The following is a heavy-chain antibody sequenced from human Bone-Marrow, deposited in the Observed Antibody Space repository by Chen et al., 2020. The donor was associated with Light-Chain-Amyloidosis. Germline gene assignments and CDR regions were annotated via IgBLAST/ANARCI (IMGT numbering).Heavy chain of an antibody. Sequence: QVQLQESGPGLVKPSETLSLTCTVSGYSISSGYYWGLIRQPPGKGLEWIGSIYYSGSTYYNPSLKSRVTISVDTSKNQFSLKLSSVTAADTAVYYCARDWYDYVWGSYRYPFDYWGQGTLVTVSS. CDR3: ARDWYDYVWGSYRYPFDY. V-gene: IGHV4-38-2*02. D-gene: IGHD3-16*02. J-gene: IGHJ4*02. CDR2: IYYSGST. CDR1: GYSISSGYY.